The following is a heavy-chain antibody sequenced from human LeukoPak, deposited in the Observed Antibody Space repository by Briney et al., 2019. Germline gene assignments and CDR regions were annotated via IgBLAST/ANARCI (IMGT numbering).Heavy chain of an antibody. J-gene: IGHJ1*01. CDR1: GGTFSSYA. D-gene: IGHD6-19*01. CDR3: ARGPQWLPQRQYFQH. CDR2: IIPIFGTA. V-gene: IGHV1-69*06. Sequence: AASVKVSCKASGGTFSSYAISWVRQAPGQGLECMGRIIPIFGTANYAQKFQGRVTITAEKSTSTAYMELSSLRSEDTAVYYCARGPQWLPQRQYFQHWGQGTLVTVSS.